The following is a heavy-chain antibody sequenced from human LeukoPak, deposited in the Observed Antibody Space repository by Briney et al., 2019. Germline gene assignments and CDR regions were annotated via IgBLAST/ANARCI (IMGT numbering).Heavy chain of an antibody. V-gene: IGHV5-51*01. J-gene: IGHJ4*02. CDR3: ARGGYYDILTGYQTGNFDY. D-gene: IGHD3-9*01. Sequence: GASLQISCKGSGYSFTSYWIGWVRQMPGKGLEWMGIIYPGDSDTRYSPSFQGQVTISADKSISTAYLQWSSLKASDTAMYYCARGGYYDILTGYQTGNFDYWGQGTLVTVSS. CDR1: GYSFTSYW. CDR2: IYPGDSDT.